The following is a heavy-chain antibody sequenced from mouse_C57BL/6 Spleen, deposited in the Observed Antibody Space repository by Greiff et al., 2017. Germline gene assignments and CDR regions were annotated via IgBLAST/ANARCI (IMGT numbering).Heavy chain of an antibody. J-gene: IGHJ2*01. D-gene: IGHD2-5*01. Sequence: EVQLVESGPGLVKPSQSLSLTCSVTGYSITSGYYWNWLRQFPGNKLEWMGYISYDGSNNYNPSLKNRISITRDTSKNQFFLKLNSVTTEDTATYYCARAVSNYGGYFDYWGQGTTLTVSS. CDR3: ARAVSNYGGYFDY. V-gene: IGHV3-6*01. CDR1: GYSITSGYY. CDR2: ISYDGSN.